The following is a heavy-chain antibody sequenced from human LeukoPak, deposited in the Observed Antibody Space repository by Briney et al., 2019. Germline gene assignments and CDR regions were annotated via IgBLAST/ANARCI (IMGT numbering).Heavy chain of an antibody. CDR2: IRSKIDGGAT. Sequence: GGSLRLSCAASGFTVSSNYMSWVRQAPGKGLEWVGRIRSKIDGGATDYAAPVKGRFTISRDDSKNTLYLQINSLKIEDTAMYYCYTSITDYWGQGTLVTVSS. V-gene: IGHV3-15*01. J-gene: IGHJ4*02. CDR3: YTSITDY. D-gene: IGHD2-21*01. CDR1: GFTVSSNY.